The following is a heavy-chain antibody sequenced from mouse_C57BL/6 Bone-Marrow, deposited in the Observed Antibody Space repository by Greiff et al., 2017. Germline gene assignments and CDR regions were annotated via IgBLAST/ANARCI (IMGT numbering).Heavy chain of an antibody. D-gene: IGHD1-1*01. CDR1: GYTFTGYW. Sequence: VQLQQPGAELVMPGASVKLSCKASGYTFTGYWMHWVKQRPGQGLEWIGEIDPSDSYTNYNQKFKGKSTLTVDKSSSTAYMQLSSLTSEDSAVYYCARTFITTVVAGGYYAMDYWGQGTSVTVSS. CDR2: IDPSDSYT. CDR3: ARTFITTVVAGGYYAMDY. J-gene: IGHJ4*01. V-gene: IGHV1-69*01.